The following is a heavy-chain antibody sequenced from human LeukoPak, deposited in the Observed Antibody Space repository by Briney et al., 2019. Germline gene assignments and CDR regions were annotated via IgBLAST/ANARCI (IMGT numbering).Heavy chain of an antibody. Sequence: PSETLSLTCTVSGGSISGGDCYWSWIRQPPGKGLEWIGYIYYSGSTYYNPSLKSRVTISVDTSKNQFSLKLSTVTAADTAVYYCARLTPSDSSSWYWYFGLWGRGTLVTVSS. V-gene: IGHV4-30-4*01. CDR2: IYYSGST. CDR1: GGSISGGDCY. J-gene: IGHJ2*01. D-gene: IGHD6-13*01. CDR3: ARLTPSDSSSWYWYFGL.